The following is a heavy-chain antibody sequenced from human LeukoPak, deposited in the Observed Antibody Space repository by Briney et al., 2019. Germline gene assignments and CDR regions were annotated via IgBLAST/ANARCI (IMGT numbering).Heavy chain of an antibody. CDR2: IYDSGST. CDR1: GFTFSNTWM. V-gene: IGHV4-39*01. Sequence: PGGSLRLSCAASGFTFSNTWMSWIRQPPGKGLEWIGSIYDSGSTYYNPSLKSRVTISVDTSKNQFSLKLNSVTAADTAVYYCARHYGPWGQGTLATVSS. J-gene: IGHJ5*02. D-gene: IGHD3-10*01. CDR3: ARHYGP.